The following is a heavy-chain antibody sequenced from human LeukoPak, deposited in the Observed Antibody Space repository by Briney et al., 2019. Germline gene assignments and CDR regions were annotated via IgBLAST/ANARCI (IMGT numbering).Heavy chain of an antibody. D-gene: IGHD4-23*01. J-gene: IGHJ6*02. CDR2: IIPIFGTA. Sequence: GASVKVSCKASGGTFSSYAISWVRQAPGQGLEWMGGIIPIFGTANYAQKFQGRVTITADESTSTAYMELSSLRSEDTAVYYCARDPRTVVTPGYYYGMDVWGQGNTVTVSS. CDR1: GGTFSSYA. V-gene: IGHV1-69*13. CDR3: ARDPRTVVTPGYYYGMDV.